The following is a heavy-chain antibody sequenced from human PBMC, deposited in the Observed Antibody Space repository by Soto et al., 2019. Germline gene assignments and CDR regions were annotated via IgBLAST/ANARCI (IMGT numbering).Heavy chain of an antibody. D-gene: IGHD5-12*01. CDR3: AKGFSGYNLNWFDP. CDR2: ISNRNSRT. V-gene: IGHV3-23*01. Sequence: EVQLLESGGGLVQPGGSLRLSCAASGFTFNNYAMSWVRQAPGKGLEWVSAISNRNSRTCYADSVKGRFTISGDNFKNTVYLQINSLRAEDTAIYYCAKGFSGYNLNWFDPWGQGSLVTFSS. J-gene: IGHJ5*02. CDR1: GFTFNNYA.